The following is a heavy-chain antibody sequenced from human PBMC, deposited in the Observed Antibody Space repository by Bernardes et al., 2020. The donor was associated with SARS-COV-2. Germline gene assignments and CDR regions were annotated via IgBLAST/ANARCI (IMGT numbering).Heavy chain of an antibody. Sequence: GGSLSLSCVASGFTFTASTMSWVRQAPGKGLEWVSSISSASTFMFYADSVKGRFTISRDNANFTLYLHINSLRVEDTAVYYCARPRIGYAFDIWGQGTMVTVSS. CDR1: GFTFTAST. CDR2: ISSASTFM. J-gene: IGHJ3*02. V-gene: IGHV3-21*01. D-gene: IGHD3-16*01. CDR3: ARPRIGYAFDI.